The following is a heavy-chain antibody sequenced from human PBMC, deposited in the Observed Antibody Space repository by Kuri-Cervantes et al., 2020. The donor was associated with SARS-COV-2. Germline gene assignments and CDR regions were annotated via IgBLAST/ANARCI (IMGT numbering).Heavy chain of an antibody. CDR3: ASLRGYSYGSFDY. V-gene: IGHV4-34*01. CDR2: INHSGST. Sequence: SETLSLTCAVYGGSFSGYYWSWIRQPPGKGLEWIGEINHSGSTNYNPSLKSRVTISVDTSKNQFSLKLSSVTAADTDVYYCASLRGYSYGSFDYWAQGTLATFPS. CDR1: GGSFSGYY. D-gene: IGHD5-18*01. J-gene: IGHJ4*02.